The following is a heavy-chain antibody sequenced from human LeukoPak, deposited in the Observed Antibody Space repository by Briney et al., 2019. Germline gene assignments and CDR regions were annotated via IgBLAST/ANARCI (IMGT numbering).Heavy chain of an antibody. CDR3: ARVYGAFDFGY. CDR1: GFTFDNYA. J-gene: IGHJ4*02. V-gene: IGHV3-48*03. CDR2: SSKSATTI. D-gene: IGHD4/OR15-4a*01. Sequence: GFLRLSCVVSGFTFDNYAMNWVRQVPGKGLEWVAHSSKSATTIDYADSVKGRFTISRDNAKYSLDLQMNSLRAEDTAVYYCARVYGAFDFGYWGQGVLVTVSS.